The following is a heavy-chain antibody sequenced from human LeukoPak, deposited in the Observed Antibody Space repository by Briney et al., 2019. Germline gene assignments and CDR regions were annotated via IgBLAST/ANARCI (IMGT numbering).Heavy chain of an antibody. V-gene: IGHV3-23*01. Sequence: GGSLRLSCAASGFTFSSYAMSWVRQAPGKGLEWVSAISGSGGSTYYADSVKGRLTISRDNSKNTLYLQMNSLRAEDTAVYYCAKGGHIYGDYDYWGQGTLVTVSS. D-gene: IGHD4-17*01. CDR2: ISGSGGST. CDR1: GFTFSSYA. CDR3: AKGGHIYGDYDY. J-gene: IGHJ4*02.